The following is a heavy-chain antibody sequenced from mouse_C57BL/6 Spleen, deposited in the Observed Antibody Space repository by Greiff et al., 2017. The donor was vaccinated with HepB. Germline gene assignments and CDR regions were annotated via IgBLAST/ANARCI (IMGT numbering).Heavy chain of an antibody. V-gene: IGHV1-80*01. CDR2: IYPGDGDT. J-gene: IGHJ1*03. CDR3: AGRVLYYGSSHWYFDV. Sequence: QVQLQQSGAELVKPGASVKISCKASGYAFSSYWINWVKQRPGKGLEWIGQIYPGDGDTNYNGKFKGKATLTADKSSSTAYMQLSSLTSEDSAVYFCAGRVLYYGSSHWYFDVWGTGTTVTVSS. D-gene: IGHD1-1*01. CDR1: GYAFSSYW.